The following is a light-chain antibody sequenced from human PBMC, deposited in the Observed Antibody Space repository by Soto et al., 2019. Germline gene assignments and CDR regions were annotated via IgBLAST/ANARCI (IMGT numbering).Light chain of an antibody. CDR2: EGS. CDR1: SSDVGSYNL. V-gene: IGLV2-23*01. J-gene: IGLJ1*01. Sequence: QSVLTQPASVSGSPGQSITISCTGTSSDVGSYNLVSWYQQHPGKAPKLMIYEGSKRPSGVSNRFSGSKSGNTASLTISGLQAEDEADYYCCSYAGSSTDVFGTGTKVTVL. CDR3: CSYAGSSTDV.